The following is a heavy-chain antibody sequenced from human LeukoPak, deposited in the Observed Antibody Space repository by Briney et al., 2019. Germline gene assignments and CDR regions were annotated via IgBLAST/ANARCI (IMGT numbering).Heavy chain of an antibody. CDR2: INPNSGGT. Sequence: ASVKVSCKSAGYTFTGYYMFWVRQAPGQGLEWMGRINPNSGGTNYAQKFQGRVTMTRDTSISTAYMELSRLRSDDTAVYYCARGYCSGGSCYSVENWFDPWGQGTLVTVSS. J-gene: IGHJ5*02. D-gene: IGHD2-15*01. V-gene: IGHV1-2*06. CDR1: GYTFTGYY. CDR3: ARGYCSGGSCYSVENWFDP.